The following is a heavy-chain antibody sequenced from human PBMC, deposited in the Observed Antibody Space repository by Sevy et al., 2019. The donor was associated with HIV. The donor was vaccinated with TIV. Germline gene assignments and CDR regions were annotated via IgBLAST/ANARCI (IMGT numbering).Heavy chain of an antibody. CDR1: GFTFSSYA. J-gene: IGHJ6*02. D-gene: IGHD6-19*01. Sequence: GGSLRLSCAASGFTFSSYAMHWVRQAPGKGLEWVAVISYDGSNKYYADSVKGRFTISRDNSKNTLYLQMNSLRAEDTAVYYLAGGDFPHLSRLAGYSSGWYRGYYYYYGMDVWGQGTTVTVSS. V-gene: IGHV3-30-3*01. CDR2: ISYDGSNK. CDR3: AGGDFPHLSRLAGYSSGWYRGYYYYYGMDV.